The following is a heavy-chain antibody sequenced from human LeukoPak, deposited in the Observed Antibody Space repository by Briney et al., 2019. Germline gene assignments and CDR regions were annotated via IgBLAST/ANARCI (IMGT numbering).Heavy chain of an antibody. CDR2: ISVSGDRT. V-gene: IGHV3-23*01. CDR3: AKEVRSGYGSVFDI. J-gene: IGHJ3*02. CDR1: GITVGSFS. Sequence: PGGSLRLSCAGSGITVGSFSMSWVRQAPGKGLKWVSAISVSGDRTYYADYVRGRFTISRDNSKNTLYLQMNSLRAEDTAVYYCAKEVRSGYGSVFDIWGQGTMVTVSS. D-gene: IGHD5-12*01.